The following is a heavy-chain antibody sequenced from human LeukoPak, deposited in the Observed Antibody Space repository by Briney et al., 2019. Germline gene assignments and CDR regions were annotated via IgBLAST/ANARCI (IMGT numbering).Heavy chain of an antibody. CDR1: GGSISSSNW. J-gene: IGHJ4*02. Sequence: SETLSLTCAVSGGSISSSNWWSWVRQPPGKGLEWIGEIYHSGSTNYNPSLKSRVTISVDKSKNQFSLKLSSVTAADTAVYYCARSVEGMGIPYFDYWGQGTLVTVSS. CDR3: ARSVEGMGIPYFDY. V-gene: IGHV4-4*02. CDR2: IYHSGST. D-gene: IGHD4-23*01.